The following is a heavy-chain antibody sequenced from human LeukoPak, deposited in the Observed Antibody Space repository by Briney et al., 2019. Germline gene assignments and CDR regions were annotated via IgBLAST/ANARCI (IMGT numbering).Heavy chain of an antibody. CDR1: GFTFSSYS. V-gene: IGHV3-21*01. Sequence: GGSLRLSCAASGFTFSSYSMNWVRQAPGKGLEWVSSISSSSSYIYYADSVKGRFTISRDNAKNSLYLQMNSLRAEDTAVYYCARDHGEFYYYYYYMDVWGKGAMVTVSS. CDR3: ARDHGEFYYYYYYMDV. CDR2: ISSSSSYI. D-gene: IGHD4-17*01. J-gene: IGHJ6*03.